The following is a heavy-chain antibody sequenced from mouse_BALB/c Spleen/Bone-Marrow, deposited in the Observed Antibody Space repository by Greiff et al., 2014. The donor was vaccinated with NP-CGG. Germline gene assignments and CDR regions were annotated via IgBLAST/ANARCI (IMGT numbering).Heavy chain of an antibody. Sequence: VQLQQSGPELVKPGASVKMSCKASGYTFTSYVMHWVKQKPGQGLEWIGYINPYNDGTKYNEKFKGKATLTSGKSSSTAYMELSSLTSEDSAVYYCTLYLFAYWGQGTLVTVSA. D-gene: IGHD1-3*01. J-gene: IGHJ3*01. V-gene: IGHV1-14*01. CDR2: INPYNDGT. CDR3: TLYLFAY. CDR1: GYTFTSYV.